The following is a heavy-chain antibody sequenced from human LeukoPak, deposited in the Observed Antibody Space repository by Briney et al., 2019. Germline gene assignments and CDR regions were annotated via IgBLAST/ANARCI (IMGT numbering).Heavy chain of an antibody. D-gene: IGHD5-18*01. CDR3: ARGIGGYSYDLVDT. Sequence: GRSLRLSCAVSGFSFSSYSMNGVCQAPGKGLGWGSSISSSSSYIYYADSVKGRFTISRDNAKNSLYLQMNCLRGEDTAVYYCARGIGGYSYDLVDTWGQGTLVTVSS. CDR2: ISSSSSYI. CDR1: GFSFSSYS. V-gene: IGHV3-21*01. J-gene: IGHJ5*02.